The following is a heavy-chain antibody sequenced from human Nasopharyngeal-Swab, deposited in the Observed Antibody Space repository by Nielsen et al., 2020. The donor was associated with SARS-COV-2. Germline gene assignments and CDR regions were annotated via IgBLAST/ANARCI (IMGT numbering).Heavy chain of an antibody. D-gene: IGHD3-3*01. J-gene: IGHJ6*02. CDR3: ARDRNGFIYYYYGMDV. CDR2: IKHDGSEK. V-gene: IGHV3-7*01. Sequence: GGSLRLSCAASGFTFSSYWMSWVRQAPGKGLEWVANIKHDGSEKYYLDSVKGRFTISRDNAKNLLYLQINSLRAEDTAVFYCARDRNGFIYYYYGMDVWGQVTTVTVSS. CDR1: GFTFSSYW.